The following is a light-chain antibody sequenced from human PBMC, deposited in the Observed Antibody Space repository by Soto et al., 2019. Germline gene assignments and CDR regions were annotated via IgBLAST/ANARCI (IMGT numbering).Light chain of an antibody. CDR1: SSDVGGYNY. J-gene: IGLJ1*01. CDR2: DVT. CDR3: CSYAGSYTYV. Sequence: QSALTQPRSVSGSPGQSVTISCTGTSSDVGGYNYVSWYQHHPGQAPKLMIYDVTKRPSGVPDRFSGSKSGNTASLTISGLQAEDEADYYCCSYAGSYTYVFGTGTKVT. V-gene: IGLV2-11*01.